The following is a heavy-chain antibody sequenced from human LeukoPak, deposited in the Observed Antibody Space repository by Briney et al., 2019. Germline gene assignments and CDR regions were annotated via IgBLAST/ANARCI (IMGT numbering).Heavy chain of an antibody. D-gene: IGHD2-21*01. V-gene: IGHV3-7*01. CDR2: IKHDGREK. Sequence: GGSLRLSCVASGLTFSGQWLNWVRQAPGQGLEWVANIKHDGREKYYVDSVKGRFTISRDDGQNSLSLHMNSVRAEDTAVYYCAREGLWVGLDSGKTRQAYWESWGQGTMVTVSS. CDR3: AREGLWVGLDSGKTRQAYWES. CDR1: GLTFSGQW. J-gene: IGHJ3*01.